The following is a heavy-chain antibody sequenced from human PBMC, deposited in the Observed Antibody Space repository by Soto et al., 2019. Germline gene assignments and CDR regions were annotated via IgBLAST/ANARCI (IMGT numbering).Heavy chain of an antibody. CDR2: ISNYNGNT. Sequence: QVQLVQSGAEVKKPGASVKVSCKASGYTFTTYGTSWVRQAPGQGLEWMGWISNYNGNTNNARKGKGRVTMTTDKSTSPTYMGLRSRRSDDTAVFYGARGPRYCSTTSCFSGVTWFAPWGQGTLVTVPS. CDR3: ARGPRYCSTTSCFSGVTWFAP. V-gene: IGHV1-18*04. CDR1: GYTFTTYG. D-gene: IGHD2-2*01. J-gene: IGHJ5*02.